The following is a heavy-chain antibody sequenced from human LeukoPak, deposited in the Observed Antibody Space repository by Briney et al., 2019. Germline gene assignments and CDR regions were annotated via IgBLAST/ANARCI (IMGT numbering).Heavy chain of an antibody. CDR2: INPSGGST. CDR1: GYTFTSYY. V-gene: IGHV1-46*01. J-gene: IGHJ4*02. D-gene: IGHD5-18*01. CDR3: ARVQWSGYSYGRLNC. Sequence: VASVKVSCKASGYTFTSYYMHWVRQAPGQGLEWMGIINPSGGSTSYAQKFQGRVTMTRDTSTSTVYMELSSLRSEDTAVYYCARVQWSGYSYGRLNCWGQGALVTVSS.